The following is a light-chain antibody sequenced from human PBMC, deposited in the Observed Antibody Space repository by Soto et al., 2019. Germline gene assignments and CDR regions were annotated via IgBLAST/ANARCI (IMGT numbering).Light chain of an antibody. V-gene: IGLV1-40*01. CDR2: GST. J-gene: IGLJ1*01. CDR1: GSNIGAPYD. Sequence: QSVLTQPPSLSGAPGQGVTISCTGSGSNIGAPYDVHWYQHLPGTAPKLLIYGSTNRPSGVPGRFSGSKSGTSASLAITGLQAEDEADYYCQSYDSSLSGYVFGAGTKLTVL. CDR3: QSYDSSLSGYV.